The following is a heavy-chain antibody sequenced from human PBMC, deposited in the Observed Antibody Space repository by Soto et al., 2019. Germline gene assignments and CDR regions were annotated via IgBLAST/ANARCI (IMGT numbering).Heavy chain of an antibody. D-gene: IGHD3-3*01. V-gene: IGHV1-3*01. CDR3: ARGPSPFWSGFRTYGMDV. J-gene: IGHJ6*02. CDR2: INAGNGNT. Sequence: ASVKVSCKASGYTFTSYAMHWVRQAPGQRLEWMGWINAGNGNTKYSQKFQGRVTITRDTSASTAYMELSSLRSEDTVVYYCARGPSPFWSGFRTYGMDVWGQGTTVTVSS. CDR1: GYTFTSYA.